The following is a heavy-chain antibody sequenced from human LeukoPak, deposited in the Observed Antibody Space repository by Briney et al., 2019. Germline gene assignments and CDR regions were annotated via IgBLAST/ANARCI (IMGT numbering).Heavy chain of an antibody. D-gene: IGHD3-22*01. CDR1: GFTFSSYG. V-gene: IGHV3-30*18. CDR3: AKGGGTGDSSGYYFDY. CDR2: ILYDGSNK. Sequence: GRSLRLSCAASGFTFSSYGMHWVRQAPGKELEWVAVILYDGSNKYYADSVKGRFTISRDNSKNTLYLQMNSLRAEDTAVYYCAKGGGTGDSSGYYFDYWGQGTLVTVSS. J-gene: IGHJ4*02.